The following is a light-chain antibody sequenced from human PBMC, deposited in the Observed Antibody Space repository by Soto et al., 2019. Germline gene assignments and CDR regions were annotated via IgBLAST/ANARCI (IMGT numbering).Light chain of an antibody. CDR2: GAS. CDR3: EQYNNWRPHT. CDR1: QSVSSN. Sequence: ELVITQSPATLSVSPGERATLSCRASQSVSSNLAWYQQKPGQAPRLLIYGASTRATGIPARFSGSGSGTEFTPTISSLQSEDFAVYDCEQYNNWRPHTFGQGKKVVIK. J-gene: IGKJ1*01. V-gene: IGKV3-15*01.